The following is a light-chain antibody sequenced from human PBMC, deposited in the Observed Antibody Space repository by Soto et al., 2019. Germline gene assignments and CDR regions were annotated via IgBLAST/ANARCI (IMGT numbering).Light chain of an antibody. V-gene: IGKV3-15*01. CDR2: GAS. Sequence: EIVITQSPTAVSESPGERATLSCSASQSISTDFAWYQQKPGQAPRLLIYGASTRATGIPARFSGSGSGTEFTLTISSLQSEDFAVYYCQQYNNWPLTFGRGTKVDIK. CDR1: QSISTD. J-gene: IGKJ1*01. CDR3: QQYNNWPLT.